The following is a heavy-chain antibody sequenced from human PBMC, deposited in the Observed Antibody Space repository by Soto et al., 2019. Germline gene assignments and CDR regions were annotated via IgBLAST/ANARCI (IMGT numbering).Heavy chain of an antibody. CDR3: ARERRAAAGSFDP. D-gene: IGHD6-13*01. Sequence: ASVKVSCKASGYTFTSYGISWVRQAPGQRLEWIGWIVVGSGNTNYAQKFQERVTMTRDTSTSTVYMELSSLRSEDSAVYYCARERRAAAGSFDPWGQGTLVTVSS. CDR2: IVVGSGNT. J-gene: IGHJ5*02. V-gene: IGHV1-18*01. CDR1: GYTFTSYG.